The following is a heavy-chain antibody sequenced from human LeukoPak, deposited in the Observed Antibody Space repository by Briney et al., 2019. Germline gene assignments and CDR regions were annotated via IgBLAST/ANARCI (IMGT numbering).Heavy chain of an antibody. Sequence: ASVKVSCKASGYTFTSYGISWVRQAPGQGLEWMGWISAYNGNTNYAQKFQGRVTMTRNTSISTAYMELSSLRSEDTAVYYCARALPLTSAPDLLDYWGQGTLVTVSS. CDR2: ISAYNGNT. D-gene: IGHD1/OR15-1a*01. CDR1: GYTFTSYG. CDR3: ARALPLTSAPDLLDY. V-gene: IGHV1-18*01. J-gene: IGHJ4*02.